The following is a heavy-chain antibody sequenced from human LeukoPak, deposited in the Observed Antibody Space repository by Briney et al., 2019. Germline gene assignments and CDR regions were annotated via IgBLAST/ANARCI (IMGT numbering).Heavy chain of an antibody. Sequence: SETLSLTCAVSGFSISTGYYWGWIRQPPGKGLEWIGNIYHSGSTFYNPSLKRRVTISVDTSKNQFSLKVTSVIAADTAVYYCARSYSGMDVWGKGTTVTVSS. D-gene: IGHD2-21*01. V-gene: IGHV4-38-2*01. CDR1: GFSISTGYY. CDR2: IYHSGST. CDR3: ARSYSGMDV. J-gene: IGHJ6*04.